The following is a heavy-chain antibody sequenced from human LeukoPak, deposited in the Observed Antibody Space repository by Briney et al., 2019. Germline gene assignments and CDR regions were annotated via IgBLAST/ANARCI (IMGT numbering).Heavy chain of an antibody. CDR1: GGSFSGYY. Sequence: SETLSLTCAVYGGSFSGYYWSWIRQPPGKGLEWIGEINHSGSTNYNPSLKSRVTISVDTSKNQFSLKLSSVTAADTAVYYCAIFSDSSDDNCPNDYWGQGTPVTVFS. J-gene: IGHJ4*01. V-gene: IGHV4-34*01. CDR3: AIFSDSSDDNCPNDY. D-gene: IGHD2-15*01. CDR2: INHSGST.